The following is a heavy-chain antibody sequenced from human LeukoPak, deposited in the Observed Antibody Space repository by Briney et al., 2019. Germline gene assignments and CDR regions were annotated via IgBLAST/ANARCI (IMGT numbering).Heavy chain of an antibody. CDR3: ARGGLSRSSPVGY. CDR2: ISYDGNNK. Sequence: GGSLRLSCATSGFTFRSFAMHWVRQAPGKGLEWVALISYDGNNKYYTNSVKGRFTISRDNSKNTLYLQMNSLRTEDTAVYYCARGGLSRSSPVGYWGQGTPVTVSS. D-gene: IGHD4-23*01. V-gene: IGHV3-30-3*01. CDR1: GFTFRSFA. J-gene: IGHJ4*02.